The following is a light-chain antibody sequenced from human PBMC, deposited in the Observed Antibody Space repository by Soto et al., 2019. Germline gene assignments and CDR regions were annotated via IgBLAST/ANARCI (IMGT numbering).Light chain of an antibody. Sequence: QCVLTQPASVSGSPGQSITISCTGTSSDVGGYNYVSWYQQHPGKAPKLMIYDVSNRPSGVSNRFSGSKSGNTASLTISGLQAEDEADYYCSSYTSSSNVFGTGTKVTVL. CDR2: DVS. J-gene: IGLJ1*01. V-gene: IGLV2-14*01. CDR1: SSDVGGYNY. CDR3: SSYTSSSNV.